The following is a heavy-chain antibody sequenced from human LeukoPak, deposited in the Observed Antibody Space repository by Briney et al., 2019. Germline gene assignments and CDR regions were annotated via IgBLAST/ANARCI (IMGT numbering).Heavy chain of an antibody. CDR3: ARHAGSGSAFDY. Sequence: SETLSLTCTVSGGSISSYYWSWIRQPPGKGLEWIGYIFYFSGSTNYNPSLKSRVTISVDTSKNQFSLKLSSVTAADTAAYYCARHAGSGSAFDYWGQGTLVTVSS. J-gene: IGHJ4*02. CDR1: GGSISSYY. D-gene: IGHD3-10*01. CDR2: IFYFSGST. V-gene: IGHV4-59*08.